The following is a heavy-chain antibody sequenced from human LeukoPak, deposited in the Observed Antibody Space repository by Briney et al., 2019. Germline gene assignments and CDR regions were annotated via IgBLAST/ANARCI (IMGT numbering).Heavy chain of an antibody. CDR3: AQGGYFAFDM. J-gene: IGHJ3*02. CDR2: TSRSSGA. V-gene: IGHV3-23*01. D-gene: IGHD2-2*03. Sequence: QPGGSLRLSCGGSVFTFSVYDMQWLRRARGRGLEWVSGTSRSSGAHYTDSVKGRFTISRDNSKDTLYLQMDSLRAEDTAVYYCAQGGYFAFDMWGQGTMVTVSS. CDR1: VFTFSVYD.